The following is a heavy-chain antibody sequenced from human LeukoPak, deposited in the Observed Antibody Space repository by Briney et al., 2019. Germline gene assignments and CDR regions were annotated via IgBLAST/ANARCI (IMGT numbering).Heavy chain of an antibody. CDR1: GFTFSSYS. Sequence: GGSLRLSCAASGFTFSSYSMNWVRQAPGKGLEWVSSISSSSSYIYYADSVKGRFTISRDNAKNSLYLQMNSLRAEDTAVYYCARVGTTVVTPDDYWGQGTLVTVSS. CDR3: ARVGTTVVTPDDY. CDR2: ISSSSSYI. J-gene: IGHJ4*02. D-gene: IGHD4-17*01. V-gene: IGHV3-21*01.